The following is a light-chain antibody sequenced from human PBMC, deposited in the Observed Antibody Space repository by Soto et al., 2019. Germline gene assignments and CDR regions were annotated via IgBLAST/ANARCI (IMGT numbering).Light chain of an antibody. CDR1: SGHSSNI. Sequence: QSVLTQSSSASASLGSSVKLTCTLSSGHSSNIIAWHQQQPGKAPRYLMKLESSGSYNKGSGVPDRFSGSSSGADRYLTISNLQSEDEADYYCETWDSNTLVFGGGTKLTVL. CDR2: LESSGSY. V-gene: IGLV4-60*03. J-gene: IGLJ3*02. CDR3: ETWDSNTLV.